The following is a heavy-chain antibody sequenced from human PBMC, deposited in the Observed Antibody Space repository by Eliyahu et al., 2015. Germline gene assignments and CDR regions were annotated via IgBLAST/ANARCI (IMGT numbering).Heavy chain of an antibody. CDR2: IWYDGSNQ. CDR3: ARDHDYSGNYPED. J-gene: IGHJ4*02. V-gene: IGHV3-33*08. CDR1: GFPFSDPA. Sequence: QVRLVESGGGVVQPGRSLRLSCSAXGFPFSDPAMPWVRQAPGKGLEWVAIIWYDGSNQYYADSVKGRFTISRDNSKNTVSLQMNSLRGEDTAIYYCARDHDYSGNYPEDWGQGTLVAVSS. D-gene: IGHD4-23*01.